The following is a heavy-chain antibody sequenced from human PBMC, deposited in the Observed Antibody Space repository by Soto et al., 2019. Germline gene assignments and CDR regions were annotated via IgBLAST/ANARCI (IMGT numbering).Heavy chain of an antibody. D-gene: IGHD2-2*01. CDR2: ISYDGSNK. CDR1: GFTFSSYG. CDR3: AKDMRPNYYYGMDV. Sequence: QVQLVESGGGVVQPGRSLRLSCAASGFTFSSYGMHWVRQAPGKGLEWVAVISYDGSNKYYADSVKGRFTISRDNSKNTLYLQMNSLRAEDTAVYYCAKDMRPNYYYGMDVWGQGTTVTLSS. V-gene: IGHV3-30*18. J-gene: IGHJ6*02.